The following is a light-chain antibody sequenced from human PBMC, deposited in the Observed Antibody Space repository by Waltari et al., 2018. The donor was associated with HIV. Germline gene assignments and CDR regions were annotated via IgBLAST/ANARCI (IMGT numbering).Light chain of an antibody. CDR1: QSVRSN. J-gene: IGKJ5*01. CDR3: QQYNNWSPIT. Sequence: EIVMTQSPATLSVSPGERATLSCRASQSVRSNLAWYQQKPGQAPRLLIYAASTRATGIPGRFSGSGSGTDFTLTISSLQSEDFAVYYCQQYNNWSPITFGQGTRLEIK. CDR2: AAS. V-gene: IGKV3-15*01.